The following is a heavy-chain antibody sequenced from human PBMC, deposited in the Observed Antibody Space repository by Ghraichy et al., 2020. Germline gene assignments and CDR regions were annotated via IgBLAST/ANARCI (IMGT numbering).Heavy chain of an antibody. CDR3: ARDVSYYDASGYKRSDYGMDV. J-gene: IGHJ6*02. CDR1: GFTFSDYY. CDR2: ISGRSSSI. Sequence: GGSLRLSCEASGFTFSDYYMTWIRQAPGKGLEWVSHISGRSSSIYYADSVKGRFTISRDNAKNSLYLQMNSLRAEDTAVYYCARDVSYYDASGYKRSDYGMDVWGQGTTVTVSS. D-gene: IGHD3-22*01. V-gene: IGHV3-11*01.